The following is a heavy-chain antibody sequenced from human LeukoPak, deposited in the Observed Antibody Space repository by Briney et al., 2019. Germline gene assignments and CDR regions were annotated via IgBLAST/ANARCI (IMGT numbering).Heavy chain of an antibody. CDR3: AKERTRERYPPLVH. J-gene: IGHJ1*01. V-gene: IGHV1-2*02. CDR2: INPNTGGT. Sequence: GASVKVSCKASGYTFTAYHMHWVRQAPGQGLEWMGWINPNTGGTNYAQKFQGRVTMTRDTSISTAYMELSRLRSDDTAVYYCAKERTRERYPPLVHWGQGTLVTVSS. CDR1: GYTFTAYH. D-gene: IGHD1-1*01.